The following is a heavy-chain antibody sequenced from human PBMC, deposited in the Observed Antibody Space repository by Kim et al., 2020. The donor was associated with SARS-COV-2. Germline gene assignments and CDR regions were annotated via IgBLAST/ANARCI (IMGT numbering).Heavy chain of an antibody. CDR1: GGSISSSSYY. V-gene: IGHV4-39*07. CDR2: IYYSGST. Sequence: SETLSLTCTVSGGSISSSSYYWGWIRQPPGKGLEWIGSIYYSGSTYYNPSLKSRVTISVDTSKNQFSLKLSSVTAADTAVYYCARWFGELGNYYYYYGMDVWGQGTTVTVSS. CDR3: ARWFGELGNYYYYYGMDV. D-gene: IGHD3-10*01. J-gene: IGHJ6*02.